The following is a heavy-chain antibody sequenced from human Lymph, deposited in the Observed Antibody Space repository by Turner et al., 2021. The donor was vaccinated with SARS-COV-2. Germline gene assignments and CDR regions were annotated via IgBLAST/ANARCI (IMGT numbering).Heavy chain of an antibody. CDR1: GFTFSSYA. Sequence: QVQLVESGGGWVQPGRSLSLSCAASGFTFSSYALHWVRQAPGKGLEWVAFISYDGSDKYYADSVKGRFTFSRDNSKNTLYLQMNSLRAEDTAVYYCARDRDSSGWVDYWGQGTLVTVSS. V-gene: IGHV3-30*04. D-gene: IGHD3-22*01. CDR3: ARDRDSSGWVDY. J-gene: IGHJ4*02. CDR2: ISYDGSDK.